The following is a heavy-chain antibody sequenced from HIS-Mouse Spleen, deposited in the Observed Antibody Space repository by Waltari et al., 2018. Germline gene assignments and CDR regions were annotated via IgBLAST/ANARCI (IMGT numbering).Heavy chain of an antibody. CDR1: GGSLSSSSYY. CDR2: IYYSGST. J-gene: IGHJ2*01. Sequence: QLQLQESGPGLVKPSEALSLTCTVSGGSLSSSSYYRGRIRQPPGKGLEWIGSIYYSGSTYYNPSLKSRVTISVDTSKNQFSLKLSSVTAADTAVYYCAREIPYSSSWYDWYFDLWGRGTLVTVSS. D-gene: IGHD6-13*01. V-gene: IGHV4-39*07. CDR3: AREIPYSSSWYDWYFDL.